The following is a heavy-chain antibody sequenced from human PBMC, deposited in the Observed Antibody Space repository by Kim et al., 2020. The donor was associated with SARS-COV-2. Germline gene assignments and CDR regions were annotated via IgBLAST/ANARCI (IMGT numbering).Heavy chain of an antibody. D-gene: IGHD6-19*01. Sequence: SETLSLTCTVSGGSISSSSYYWGWIRQPPGKGLEWIGSIYYSGSTYYNPSLKSRVTISVDTSKNQFSLKLSSVTAADTAVYYCARLSGGVAGYFDYWGQGTLVTVSS. V-gene: IGHV4-39*01. CDR2: IYYSGST. CDR3: ARLSGGVAGYFDY. J-gene: IGHJ4*02. CDR1: GGSISSSSYY.